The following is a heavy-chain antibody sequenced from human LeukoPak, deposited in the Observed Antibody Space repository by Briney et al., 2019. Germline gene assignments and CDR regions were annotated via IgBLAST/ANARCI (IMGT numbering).Heavy chain of an antibody. V-gene: IGHV3-30*04. Sequence: PGRSLRLSCAASGFTFSSYAMHWVRQAPGKGLEWVVVISYDGSNKYYADFVKGRFTISRDNSKNTLYLQMNSLRAEDTAVYYCARDAYYYGSGSYAPPDVWGKGTTVTVSS. D-gene: IGHD3-10*01. CDR2: ISYDGSNK. CDR3: ARDAYYYGSGSYAPPDV. CDR1: GFTFSSYA. J-gene: IGHJ6*04.